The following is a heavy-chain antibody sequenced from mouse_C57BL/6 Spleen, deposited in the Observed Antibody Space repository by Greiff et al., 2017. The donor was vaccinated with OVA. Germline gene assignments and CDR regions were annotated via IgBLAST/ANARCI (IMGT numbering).Heavy chain of an antibody. J-gene: IGHJ2*01. CDR2: IYPGSGST. Sequence: QVQLQQPGAELVKPGASVKMSCKASGYTFTSYWITWVKQRPGQGLEWIGDIYPGSGSTNYNEKFKSKATLTVDTSSSAAYMQLSSLTSEDSAVYYCARGDYGSSLRGNYFDYWGLGTTLTVSS. V-gene: IGHV1-55*01. CDR1: GYTFTSYW. D-gene: IGHD1-1*01. CDR3: ARGDYGSSLRGNYFDY.